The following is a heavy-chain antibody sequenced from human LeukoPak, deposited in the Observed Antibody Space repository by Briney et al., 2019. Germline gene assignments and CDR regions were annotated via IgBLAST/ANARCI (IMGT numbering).Heavy chain of an antibody. CDR2: ISSSRHGI. Sequence: PGGSLTLSCAASGFSFSSFGFNWVRQAPGKGLEWISYISSSRHGIYYADSVRGRFTVSRENAKNSVFLEMSSLRAEDTAVYYCAREGRYYDSGSGPEPCYNYYMAVWGKGTTVTVSS. J-gene: IGHJ6*03. V-gene: IGHV3-48*01. CDR1: GFSFSSFG. CDR3: AREGRYYDSGSGPEPCYNYYMAV. D-gene: IGHD3-3*01.